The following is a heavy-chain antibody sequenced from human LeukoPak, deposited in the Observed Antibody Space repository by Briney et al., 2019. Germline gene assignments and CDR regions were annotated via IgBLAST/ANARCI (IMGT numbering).Heavy chain of an antibody. J-gene: IGHJ4*02. CDR1: GFTLTTYA. Sequence: GGSLRLSCAASGFTLTTYAMSWVRQAPGKGLEWVSSIGSGGSTFHADSVKGRFTISRDNSKNTLYLQMNSVTAEDTAVYYCAKGQSRSGYFDAWGQGTLVTVSS. V-gene: IGHV3-23*01. CDR2: IGSGGST. CDR3: AKGQSRSGYFDA.